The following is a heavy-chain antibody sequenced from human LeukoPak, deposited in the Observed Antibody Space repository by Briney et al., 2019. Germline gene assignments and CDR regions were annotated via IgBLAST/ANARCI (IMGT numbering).Heavy chain of an antibody. CDR3: ARDLTIFGVVIARYYYYGMDV. CDR2: ISSSSSYI. V-gene: IGHV3-21*01. CDR1: GFTVSSKY. Sequence: GGSLRLSCAASGFTVSSKYMSWVRQAPGKGLEWVSSISSSSSYIYYADSVKGRFTISRDNAKNSLYLQMNSLRAEDTAVYYCARDLTIFGVVIARYYYYGMDVWGQGTTVTVSS. J-gene: IGHJ6*02. D-gene: IGHD3-3*01.